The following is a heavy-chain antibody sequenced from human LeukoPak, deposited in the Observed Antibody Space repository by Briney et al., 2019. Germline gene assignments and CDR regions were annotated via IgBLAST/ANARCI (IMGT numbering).Heavy chain of an antibody. CDR1: GFTFSNYD. J-gene: IGHJ4*02. Sequence: GGSLRLSCAASGFTFSNYDMHWVRQAPGKGLEWVAVISYDGNNKDFADSVKGRFTISRDNSKNTLYLQMNTLRAEDTAVYYCARGNNVLMVTGCFDYWGQGTLVTVSS. D-gene: IGHD2-21*02. V-gene: IGHV3-30-3*01. CDR3: ARGNNVLMVTGCFDY. CDR2: ISYDGNNK.